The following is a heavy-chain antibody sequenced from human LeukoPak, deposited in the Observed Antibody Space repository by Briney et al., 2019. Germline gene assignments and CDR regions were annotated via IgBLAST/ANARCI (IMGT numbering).Heavy chain of an antibody. J-gene: IGHJ6*03. D-gene: IGHD6-19*01. Sequence: GGSLRLSCLASGFTFSNYAMNWVRQAPGKGLEWVSAISGDGDSTYYADSVRGRFIISRDTFKNTLFLQLKSLRAEDTAIYCCAKLEGSGWSGYMDVWGKGTTVIVS. CDR1: GFTFSNYA. CDR3: AKLEGSGWSGYMDV. CDR2: ISGDGDST. V-gene: IGHV3-23*01.